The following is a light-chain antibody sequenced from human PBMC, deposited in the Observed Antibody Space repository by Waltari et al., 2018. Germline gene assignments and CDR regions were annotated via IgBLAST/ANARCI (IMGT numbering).Light chain of an antibody. Sequence: EILMTLSPGTLSVSPGERATLSCRASQSVSSDLAWYQQKPGQAPRLLIYEASTRATGIPDRFSGRGSGTEFTLTISSLQPEDIATYYCQQYGNLPPSVTFGQGTRLEIK. V-gene: IGKV3-15*01. J-gene: IGKJ5*01. CDR2: EAS. CDR1: QSVSSD. CDR3: QQYGNLPPSVT.